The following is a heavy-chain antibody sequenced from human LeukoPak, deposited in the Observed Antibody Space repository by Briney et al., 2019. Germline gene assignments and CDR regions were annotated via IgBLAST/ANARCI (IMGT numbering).Heavy chain of an antibody. CDR3: ARDLCSTTSCLDY. CDR1: GFTFRSFG. Sequence: PGGSLRLSCAASGFTFRSFGMHWVRQAPGKGLEWVAVISRDGRDKYYADPVKGRFTISRDNSKDTLDLQMNSLRPEDTAVYYCARDLCSTTSCLDYWGQGTLVTVSS. D-gene: IGHD2-2*01. J-gene: IGHJ4*02. V-gene: IGHV3-30*03. CDR2: ISRDGRDK.